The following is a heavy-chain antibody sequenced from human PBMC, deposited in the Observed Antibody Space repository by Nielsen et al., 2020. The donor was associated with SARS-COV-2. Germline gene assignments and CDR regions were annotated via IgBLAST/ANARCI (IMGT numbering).Heavy chain of an antibody. J-gene: IGHJ1*01. V-gene: IGHV3-15*01. CDR1: GFTFSNPW. CDR3: TTGGITMVRGVMQY. D-gene: IGHD3-10*01. Sequence: GESLKISCAASGFTFSNPWMNWVRQAPGKGLEWVGRIKSKVDGGTTDYAGPVKGRFTISRDDSKNTLYLQMNSLKTEVTAVYYCTTGGITMVRGVMQYWGQGTLVTVSP. CDR2: IKSKVDGGTT.